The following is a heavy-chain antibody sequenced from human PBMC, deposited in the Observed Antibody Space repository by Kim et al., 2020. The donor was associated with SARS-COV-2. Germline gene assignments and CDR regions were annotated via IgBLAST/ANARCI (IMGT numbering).Heavy chain of an antibody. CDR3: ARDYYDSSGYRLDY. Sequence: SETLSLICTVSGGSISSGGYYWSWIRQHPGKGLEWIGYIYYSGSTYYNPSLKSRVTISVDTSKNQFSLKLSSVTAADTAVYYCARDYYDSSGYRLDYWGQGTLVTVSS. CDR2: IYYSGST. V-gene: IGHV4-31*03. J-gene: IGHJ4*02. CDR1: GGSISSGGYY. D-gene: IGHD3-22*01.